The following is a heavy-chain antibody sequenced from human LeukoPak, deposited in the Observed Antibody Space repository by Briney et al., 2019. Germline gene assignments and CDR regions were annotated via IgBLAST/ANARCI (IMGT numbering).Heavy chain of an antibody. CDR1: GYGFTNYW. J-gene: IGHJ4*02. D-gene: IGHD3-9*01. CDR2: IYPGDSDT. Sequence: GESLRISCKGSGYGFTNYWISWVRQMPGEGLEWMGIIYPGDSDTRYSPSFQGQVTISADKSISTAYLQWSSLKASDTAMYYCARSYDSLGFDYWGQGTLVTVSS. V-gene: IGHV5-51*01. CDR3: ARSYDSLGFDY.